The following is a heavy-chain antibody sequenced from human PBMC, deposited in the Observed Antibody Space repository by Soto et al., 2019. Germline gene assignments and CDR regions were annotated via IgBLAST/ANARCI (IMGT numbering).Heavy chain of an antibody. Sequence: GGSLRLSCAASGFNFDDYAMHWVRQIPGKGLEWVSGISGSGGSTDYADSVKGRFTISRDNAKSTLYLQMNNLGVEDMGVYYYVKNIGDYVYWGRGTLVTVSS. J-gene: IGHJ4*02. CDR2: ISGSGGST. CDR1: GFNFDDYA. CDR3: VKNIGDYVY. D-gene: IGHD4-17*01. V-gene: IGHV3-9*03.